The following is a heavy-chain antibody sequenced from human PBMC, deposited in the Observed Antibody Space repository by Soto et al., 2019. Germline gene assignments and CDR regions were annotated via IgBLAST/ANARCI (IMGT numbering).Heavy chain of an antibody. Sequence: PGGSLRLSCAASGFTFSSYAMSWVRQAPGKGLEWVSAISGSGGSTYYADSVKGRFTIPRDNSKNTLYLQMNSLRAEDTAVYYCAKDLGRYSGGSHFGFDYWGQGTLVTISS. D-gene: IGHD1-26*01. CDR3: AKDLGRYSGGSHFGFDY. J-gene: IGHJ4*02. CDR1: GFTFSSYA. V-gene: IGHV3-23*01. CDR2: ISGSGGST.